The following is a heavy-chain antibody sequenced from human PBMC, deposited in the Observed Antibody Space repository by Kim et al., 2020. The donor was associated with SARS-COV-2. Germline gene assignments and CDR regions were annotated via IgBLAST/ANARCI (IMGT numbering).Heavy chain of an antibody. Sequence: GGSLRLSCAASGFTFSSYSMNWVRQAPGKGLEWVSFISSSSSTIYYADSVKGRFTISRDNAKNSLYLQMNSLRDEDTAVYYCARDRPRAAAGPYYFDYWGQGTLVTVSS. V-gene: IGHV3-48*02. J-gene: IGHJ4*02. CDR1: GFTFSSYS. D-gene: IGHD6-13*01. CDR2: ISSSSSTI. CDR3: ARDRPRAAAGPYYFDY.